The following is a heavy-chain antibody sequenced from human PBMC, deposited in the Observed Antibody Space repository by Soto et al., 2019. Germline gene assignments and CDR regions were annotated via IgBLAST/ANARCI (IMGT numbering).Heavy chain of an antibody. Sequence: GESLKISCKGSGYTFTDYWIGWVRQLPGKGLEWMGRIDPSDSYTNYSPSFQGHVTISADKSISTAYLQWSSLKASDTAMYYCARRRWDIVVVPAAIGYYYGMDVWGQGTTVTVSS. J-gene: IGHJ6*02. CDR2: IDPSDSYT. V-gene: IGHV5-10-1*01. D-gene: IGHD2-2*02. CDR1: GYTFTDYW. CDR3: ARRRWDIVVVPAAIGYYYGMDV.